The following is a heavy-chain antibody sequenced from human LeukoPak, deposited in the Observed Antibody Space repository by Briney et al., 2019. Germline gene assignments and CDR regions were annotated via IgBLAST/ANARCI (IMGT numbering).Heavy chain of an antibody. D-gene: IGHD2-2*01. CDR2: IIPIFGTA. CDR3: ARVHVVVPAAIDYYYMDV. CDR1: GGTFSSYA. V-gene: IGHV1-69*05. J-gene: IGHJ6*03. Sequence: SVKVSCKASGGTFSSYAISWVRQAPGQGLEWMGGIIPIFGTANYAQKFQGRVTITTDESTSTAYMELSSLRSGDTAVYYCARVHVVVPAAIDYYYMDVWGKGTTVTVSS.